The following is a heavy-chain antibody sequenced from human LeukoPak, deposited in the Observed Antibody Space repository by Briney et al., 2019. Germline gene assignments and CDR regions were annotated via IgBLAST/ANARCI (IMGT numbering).Heavy chain of an antibody. CDR3: ARGDILTGYHIPGSFDY. Sequence: SVKVSCKASGGTFSSYAISWVRQAPGQGLGWMGRIIPIFGIANYAQKFQGRVTITADKSTSTAYMELSSLRSEDTAVYYCARGDILTGYHIPGSFDYWGQGTLVTVSS. D-gene: IGHD3-9*01. CDR2: IIPIFGIA. V-gene: IGHV1-69*04. J-gene: IGHJ4*02. CDR1: GGTFSSYA.